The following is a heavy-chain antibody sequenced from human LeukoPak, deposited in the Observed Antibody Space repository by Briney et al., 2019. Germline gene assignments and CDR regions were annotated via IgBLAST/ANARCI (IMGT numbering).Heavy chain of an antibody. CDR2: INSDGRST. D-gene: IGHD3-16*02. J-gene: IGHJ4*02. CDR1: GFTFSNYW. Sequence: GGSLRLSCAASGFTFSNYWMHWVRQAPGKGLVWVSRINSDGRSTNYADSVKGRFTISRDNAKNTLYLQMNSLRAEDTAVYYCARTQSYYVWGSYRYGGLDYWGQGTLVTVSS. CDR3: ARTQSYYVWGSYRYGGLDY. V-gene: IGHV3-74*01.